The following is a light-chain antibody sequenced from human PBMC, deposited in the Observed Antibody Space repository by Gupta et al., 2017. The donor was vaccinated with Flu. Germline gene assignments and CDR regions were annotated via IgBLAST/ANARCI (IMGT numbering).Light chain of an antibody. V-gene: IGLV2-23*02. CDR1: SSDIGTYNL. Sequence: SPLTQPASVTGSPGQSITISCTGTSSDIGTYNLVSWYQQHPGTAPKVMFVDVGKRPSGVSYRSSGYKSGTIASLTISGLQTEDEAYYYCCSYTISTPWVLGSGTKVTVL. CDR2: DVG. CDR3: CSYTISTPWV. J-gene: IGLJ1*01.